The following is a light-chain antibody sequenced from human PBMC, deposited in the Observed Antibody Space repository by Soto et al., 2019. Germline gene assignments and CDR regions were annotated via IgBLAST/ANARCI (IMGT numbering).Light chain of an antibody. V-gene: IGLV2-11*01. CDR1: SSDVGGYNY. CDR3: CSYAGSY. CDR2: DVS. Sequence: QSVLTQPRSVSGSPGQSVTISCTGTSSDVGGYNYVSWYQQHPGKAPKLMIYDVSKRPSGVPDRFSGSKSGNTASLTISGLQAEDEADYYCCSYAGSYFGTGTKLTVL. J-gene: IGLJ1*01.